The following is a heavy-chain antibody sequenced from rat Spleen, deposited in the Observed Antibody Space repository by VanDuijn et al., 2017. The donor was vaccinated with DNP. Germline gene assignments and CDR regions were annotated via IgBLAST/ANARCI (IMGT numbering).Heavy chain of an antibody. V-gene: IGHV5-7*01. CDR1: GFTFSDYY. CDR3: ARHGYTTDYYLGYFDY. D-gene: IGHD1-6*01. CDR2: ISYNGGSP. J-gene: IGHJ2*01. Sequence: EVQLVESGGGLVQPGRSLKLSCAVSGFTFSDYYMAWVRQAPAKGLEWVATISYNGGSPYYRDSVKGRFTISRDNAKSTLYLQLDSLRSEDTATYYCARHGYTTDYYLGYFDYWGQGVMVTVSS.